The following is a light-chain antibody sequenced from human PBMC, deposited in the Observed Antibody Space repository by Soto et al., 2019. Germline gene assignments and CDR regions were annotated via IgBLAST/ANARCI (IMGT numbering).Light chain of an antibody. CDR2: EVT. Sequence: QSVLTQPPSASGSPGQSVTISCTGTSSDVGDNYVSWYKQHLGKAPKLMIYEVTRRPSGVPDRFSGSKSGNTASLNASGLQAEDEADYYCCSYADSTDYVFGTGTKVTVL. CDR1: SSDVGDNY. V-gene: IGLV2-8*01. CDR3: CSYADSTDYV. J-gene: IGLJ1*01.